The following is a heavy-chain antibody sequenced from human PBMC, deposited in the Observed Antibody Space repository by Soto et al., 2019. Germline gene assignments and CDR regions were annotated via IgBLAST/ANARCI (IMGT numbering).Heavy chain of an antibody. CDR2: INHSGST. D-gene: IGHD3-10*01. V-gene: IGHV4-34*01. CDR3: ARVGPRITMVRGAQKRGWFDP. J-gene: IGHJ5*02. CDR1: GGSFSGYY. Sequence: SETLSLTCAVYGGSFSGYYWSWIRQPPGKGLEWIGEINHSGSTNYNPSLRSRVTISVDTSKNQFSLKLSSVTAADTAVYYCARVGPRITMVRGAQKRGWFDPWGQGTLVNVSS.